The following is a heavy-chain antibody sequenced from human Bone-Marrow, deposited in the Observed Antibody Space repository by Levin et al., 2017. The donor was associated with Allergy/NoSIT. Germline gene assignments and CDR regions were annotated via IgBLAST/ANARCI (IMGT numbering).Heavy chain of an antibody. CDR2: ISGSGGST. J-gene: IGHJ4*02. D-gene: IGHD2-8*02. V-gene: IGHV3-23*01. CDR1: GFTFSSYA. CDR3: AKGGYCTGGVCYMWYYFDY. Sequence: GESLKISCAASGFTFSSYAMSWVRQAPGKGLEWVSAISGSGGSTYYADSVKGRFTISRDNSKNTLFLQMNTLSAEDTAVYYCAKGGYCTGGVCYMWYYFDYWGQGTLVTVSS.